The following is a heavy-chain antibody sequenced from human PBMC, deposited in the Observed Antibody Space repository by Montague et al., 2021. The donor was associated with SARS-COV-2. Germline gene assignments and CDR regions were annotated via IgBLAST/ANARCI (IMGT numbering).Heavy chain of an antibody. CDR2: INHSGST. D-gene: IGHD6-13*01. V-gene: IGHV4-34*01. CDR3: ARGRYSSSWYGVLNWFDP. CDR1: GGSFSGYY. Sequence: SETLSLICAVYGGSFSGYYWSWIRQPPGKGLEWIGEINHSGSTNYNPSLKSRVTISVDTSKNQFSLKLSSVTAADTAVYYCARGRYSSSWYGVLNWFDPWGQGTLVTVSS. J-gene: IGHJ5*02.